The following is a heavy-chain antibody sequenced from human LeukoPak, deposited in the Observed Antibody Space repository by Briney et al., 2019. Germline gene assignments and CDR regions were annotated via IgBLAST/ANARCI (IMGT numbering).Heavy chain of an antibody. D-gene: IGHD4-17*01. CDR2: IYHSGRT. J-gene: IGHJ5*02. CDR1: GYSISSGYY. V-gene: IGHV4-38-2*02. CDR3: ARDPGMTTVTKGDWFDP. Sequence: SETLSLICAVSGYSISSGYYWGWIRQPPGKGLEWIGSIYHSGRTYYNPSLKSRVTISVDTSKNQFSLKLSSVTAADTAVYYCARDPGMTTVTKGDWFDPWGQGTLVTVSS.